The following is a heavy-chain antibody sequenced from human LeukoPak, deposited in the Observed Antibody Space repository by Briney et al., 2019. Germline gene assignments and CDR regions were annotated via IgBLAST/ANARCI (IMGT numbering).Heavy chain of an antibody. CDR2: ISAYNGNT. Sequence: GASVKVSCKASGYTFISYGISWVRQAPGQGLEWMGWISAYNGNTNYAQKLQGRVTMTTDTSTSTAYMELRSLRSDDTAVYYCARSSVAWVAGIVLGYFDYWGQGTLVTVSS. V-gene: IGHV1-18*01. J-gene: IGHJ4*02. D-gene: IGHD6-19*01. CDR1: GYTFISYG. CDR3: ARSSVAWVAGIVLGYFDY.